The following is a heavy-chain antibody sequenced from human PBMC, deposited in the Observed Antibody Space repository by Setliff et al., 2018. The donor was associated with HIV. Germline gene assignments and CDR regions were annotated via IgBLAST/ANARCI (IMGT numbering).Heavy chain of an antibody. D-gene: IGHD6-19*01. Sequence: KPSETLSLTCAASGYSINSGFSRAWIRQPPGQGPQWIGSVYQSGSIYYNPSLRSRVTISVDSSKNQFSLNLFSVTAADTAVYYCARPRRVRSRAWYWFDIWGQGTLVTVSS. CDR3: ARPRRVRSRAWYWFDI. J-gene: IGHJ5*02. CDR2: VYQSGSI. V-gene: IGHV4-38-2*01. CDR1: GYSINSGFS.